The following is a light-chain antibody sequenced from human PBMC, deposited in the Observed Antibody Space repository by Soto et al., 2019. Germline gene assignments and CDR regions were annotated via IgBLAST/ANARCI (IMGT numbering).Light chain of an antibody. CDR3: QQANSFPLT. V-gene: IGKV1-9*01. CDR2: SAS. CDR1: QALSNY. Sequence: DIQLTQSPSVLSASVGDTVTITCRASQALSNYLAWYQQKPGKAPDLLIYSASTLQSGVPSRSSGSGSGTEFTLTISSLQPDDFATYYCQQANSFPLTFGGGTKVDIK. J-gene: IGKJ4*01.